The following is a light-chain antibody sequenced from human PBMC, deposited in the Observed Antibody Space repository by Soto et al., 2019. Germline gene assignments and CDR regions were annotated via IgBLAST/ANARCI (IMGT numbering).Light chain of an antibody. CDR2: EAS. CDR3: QQRTDWVT. V-gene: IGKV3-11*01. CDR1: QSVSSY. Sequence: EIVLTQSPATLSLSPRERATLSCRASQSVSSYLAWYQQKPGQAPRLLIYEASNRATGIPARFSGSGSGTDFTLTISSLEPEDFAVYYCQQRTDWVTFGGGTKVEIK. J-gene: IGKJ4*01.